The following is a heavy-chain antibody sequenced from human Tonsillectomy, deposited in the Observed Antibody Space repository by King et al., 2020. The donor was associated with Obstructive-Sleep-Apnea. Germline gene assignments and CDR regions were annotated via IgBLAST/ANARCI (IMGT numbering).Heavy chain of an antibody. J-gene: IGHJ4*02. CDR2: INPDTGDT. D-gene: IGHD5-12*01. CDR1: GYTFTGYY. CDR3: ARNSGYDYYFDY. V-gene: IGHV1-2*02. Sequence: QLVQSGAEVKKPGASVKVSCKASGYTFTGYYMHWVRQAPGQGLEWMGWINPDTGDTNFAQNFQGRITMTRDTSISTAYMELSRLRSDDTAVYYCARNSGYDYYFDYWAREPWPPSPQ.